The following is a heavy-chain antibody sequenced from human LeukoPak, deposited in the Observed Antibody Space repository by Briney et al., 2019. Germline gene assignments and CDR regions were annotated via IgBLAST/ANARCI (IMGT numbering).Heavy chain of an antibody. V-gene: IGHV4-30-4*01. D-gene: IGHD2-2*01. J-gene: IGHJ5*02. CDR1: GGSISSGDYY. CDR2: IYYSGST. CDR3: ARFAIGSTMYNWFDP. Sequence: SETLSLTCTVSGGSISSGDYYWSWLRQPPGKGLEWIGYIYYSGSTYYNPSLKSRVTISVDTSKNQFSLKLSSVTAADTAVYYCARFAIGSTMYNWFDPWGQETLVTVSS.